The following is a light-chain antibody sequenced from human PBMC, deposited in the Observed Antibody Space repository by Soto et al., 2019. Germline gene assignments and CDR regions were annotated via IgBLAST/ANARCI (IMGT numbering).Light chain of an antibody. CDR2: AAS. CDR3: QQGNNFPLT. J-gene: IGKJ4*01. CDR1: QGISSW. Sequence: DIQMTQSPSFVSASVGDSVTITCRASQGISSWLAWYQQKPGKAPELLIYAASTLQSGVPSRFGGSVSGTDFTLTISSLQPEDFATYYCQQGNNFPLTFGGGTKVEIK. V-gene: IGKV1-12*01.